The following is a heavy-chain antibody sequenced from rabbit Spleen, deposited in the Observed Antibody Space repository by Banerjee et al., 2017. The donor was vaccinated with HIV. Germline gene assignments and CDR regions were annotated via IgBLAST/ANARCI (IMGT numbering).Heavy chain of an antibody. CDR3: ARGWGDGSYYGLDL. Sequence: QEQLVESGGGLVQPEGSLTLTCRASGFSFTDKDVMCWVRQAPGKGLEWIACINAVTGKAVYASWVNGRFTFSKTSSTTVTLQMTSLTAADTATYFCARGWGDGSYYGLDLWGQGTLVTVS. J-gene: IGHJ3*01. D-gene: IGHD8-1*01. V-gene: IGHV1S45*01. CDR1: GFSFTDKDV. CDR2: INAVTGKA.